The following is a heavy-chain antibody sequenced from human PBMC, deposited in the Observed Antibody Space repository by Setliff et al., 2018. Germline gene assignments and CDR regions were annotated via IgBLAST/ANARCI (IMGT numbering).Heavy chain of an antibody. D-gene: IGHD3-22*01. CDR1: GGSISHHY. CDR2: MYNSGNT. Sequence: SETLSLTCTVSGGSISHHYWSWIRQPPGKGLEWVGYMYNSGNTNYNPSLRRRVAISVDKSKNQFSLKLSSVTAADTAVYYCARATSGTYYSLDVWGQGTTVTVSS. CDR3: ARATSGTYYSLDV. V-gene: IGHV4-59*11. J-gene: IGHJ6*02.